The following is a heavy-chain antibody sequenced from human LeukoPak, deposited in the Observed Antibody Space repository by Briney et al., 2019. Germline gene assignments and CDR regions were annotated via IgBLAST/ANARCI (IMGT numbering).Heavy chain of an antibody. CDR2: LRRDGRNE. D-gene: IGHD4-23*01. V-gene: IGHV3-30*02. CDR3: ARDDYGGLDY. CDR1: GFSPSQFG. Sequence: GGSLRLSCAASGFSPSQFGMHRVRQVPGKGPEWVTFLRRDGRNEYFADSVKGRFTISRDNAKNSLYLQMNSLRAEDTAVYYCARDDYGGLDYWGQGTLVTVSS. J-gene: IGHJ4*02.